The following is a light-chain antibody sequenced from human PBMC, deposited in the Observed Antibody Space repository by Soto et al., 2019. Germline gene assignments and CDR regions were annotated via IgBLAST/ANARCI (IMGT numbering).Light chain of an antibody. CDR1: SSNIGSRT. Sequence: QSVLTQPPSASGSPGQRVTISCSGSSSNIGSRTVTWYQQLPGTAPKLLMFSNNQRPSGVPDRFSGCKSGTSASLAISGLQSGDEADYYCAAWDGSLKSVVFGGGTKLTVL. CDR2: SNN. J-gene: IGLJ2*01. V-gene: IGLV1-44*01. CDR3: AAWDGSLKSVV.